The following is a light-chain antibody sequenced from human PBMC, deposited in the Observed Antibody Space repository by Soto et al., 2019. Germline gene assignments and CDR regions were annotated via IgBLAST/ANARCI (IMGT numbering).Light chain of an antibody. J-gene: IGLJ1*01. CDR1: SSDVGGYNY. CDR3: SPYTSSSTLAV. Sequence: QSALTQPASVSGSPGQSITISCTGTSSDVGGYNYVSWYQQHPGKAPKLMIYDVSNRPSGVSNRFSGSKSGNTASLTISGLQAEDEADYYCSPYTSSSTLAVFGTGTKVTVL. CDR2: DVS. V-gene: IGLV2-14*01.